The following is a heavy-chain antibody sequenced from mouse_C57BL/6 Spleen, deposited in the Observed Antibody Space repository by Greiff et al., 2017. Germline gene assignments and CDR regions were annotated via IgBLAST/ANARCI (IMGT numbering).Heavy chain of an antibody. CDR3: ARSGGNPWYFDV. J-gene: IGHJ1*03. D-gene: IGHD2-1*01. CDR2: INPGSGGT. Sequence: QVQLQQSGAELVRPGTSVKVSCKASGYAFTNYLIEWVKQRPGQGLEWIGVINPGSGGTNYNEKFKGKATLTADKSSSTAYMQLSSLTSEDSAVXFCARSGGNPWYFDVWGTGTTVTVSS. V-gene: IGHV1-54*01. CDR1: GYAFTNYL.